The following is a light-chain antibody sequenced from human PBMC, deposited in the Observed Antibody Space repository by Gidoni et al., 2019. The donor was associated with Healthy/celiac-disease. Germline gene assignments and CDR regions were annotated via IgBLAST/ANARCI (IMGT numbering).Light chain of an antibody. J-gene: IGKJ4*01. CDR1: QSISSY. V-gene: IGKV1-39*01. CDR2: AAS. CDR3: QQSYSTPRLT. Sequence: DIQMTQSTSSLSASVGDRVTITCRASQSISSYLNWYQQKPGKAPKLLIYAASSLQSGVPSRFSGSGSGTDFTLTIISLQPEDFATYYCQQSYSTPRLTFGGGTKVEIK.